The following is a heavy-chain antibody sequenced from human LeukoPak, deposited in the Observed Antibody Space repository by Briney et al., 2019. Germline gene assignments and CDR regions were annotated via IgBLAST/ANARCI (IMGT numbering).Heavy chain of an antibody. D-gene: IGHD3-16*01. V-gene: IGHV3-23*01. CDR3: AKDPGDPDAFDI. CDR1: GFTFSSYA. Sequence: GGSLRLSCAASGFTFSSYAMSWVRQAPGKGLEWVSVISGSGGSTYYADSVKGRFTISRDNSKNTLYLQMNSLRAEDTAVYYCAKDPGDPDAFDIWGQGTMVTVSS. J-gene: IGHJ3*02. CDR2: ISGSGGST.